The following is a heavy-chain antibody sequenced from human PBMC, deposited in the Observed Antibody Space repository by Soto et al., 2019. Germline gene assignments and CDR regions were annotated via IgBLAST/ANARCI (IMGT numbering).Heavy chain of an antibody. J-gene: IGHJ5*02. D-gene: IGHD6-13*01. CDR3: TRDASRDSSARGWFDP. CDR2: ISSNSAYI. Sequence: GGSLRLSCAASGFTFRSFTMNWVRQAPGKGLEWVSTISSNSAYIYYTDALRGRFTISRDNAKNSLHLQMNSLRAEDTAVYYCTRDASRDSSARGWFDPWGPGTLVNVSS. CDR1: GFTFRSFT. V-gene: IGHV3-21*01.